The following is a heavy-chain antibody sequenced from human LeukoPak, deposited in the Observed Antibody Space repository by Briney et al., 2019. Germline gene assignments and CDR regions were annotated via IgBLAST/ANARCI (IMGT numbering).Heavy chain of an antibody. CDR3: AKASIAVTTPFDY. V-gene: IGHV3-23*01. J-gene: IGHJ4*02. Sequence: PGGSLRLSCAASGFTFSSYAVSWVRQAPGKGLEWVSAISGSGGSTYYADSVKGRFTISRDNSNNTLYVQMDSLRAEDTAVYYCAKASIAVTTPFDYWGQGTLVTVSS. CDR1: GFTFSSYA. D-gene: IGHD4-17*01. CDR2: ISGSGGST.